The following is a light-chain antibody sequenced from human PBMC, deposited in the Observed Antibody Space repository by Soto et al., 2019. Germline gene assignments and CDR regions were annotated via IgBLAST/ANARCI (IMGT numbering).Light chain of an antibody. V-gene: IGKV3-20*01. CDR1: QSVSGSY. Sequence: EIGLTQSPGTLSLSPGERATLSCRASQSVSGSYLAWFQQSPGQAPRLLIYGASSRATGIPYRFSGSGSGTDFPLTISRLEPEDFAVSCCQQYGSYPLTFGQGTKEEVK. J-gene: IGKJ1*01. CDR2: GAS. CDR3: QQYGSYPLT.